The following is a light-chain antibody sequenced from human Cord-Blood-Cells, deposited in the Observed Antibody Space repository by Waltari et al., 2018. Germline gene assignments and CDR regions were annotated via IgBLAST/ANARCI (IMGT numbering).Light chain of an antibody. J-gene: IGLJ3*02. V-gene: IGLV2-14*04. Sequence: QSITISCTGTSSDVGGYNYVSWYQQHPGKAPKLIIYDVSNRPSGVSNRFSGSKSGNTASLTISGLQAEDEADYYCSSYTSSSTWVFGGGTKLTVL. CDR3: SSYTSSSTWV. CDR2: DVS. CDR1: SSDVGGYNY.